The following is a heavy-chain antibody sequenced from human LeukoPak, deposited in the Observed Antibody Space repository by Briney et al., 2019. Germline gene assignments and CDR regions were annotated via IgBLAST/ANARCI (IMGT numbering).Heavy chain of an antibody. Sequence: PGGSLRLSCAASGFTFSSYVMNWVRQAPGKGLEWVSSISSGSSYIFYADSVKGRFTISRDNAKNSLYLQMNSLRAEDTAVYYCAREFFDREGGTTVLDYWGQGTLVTVSS. CDR2: ISSGSSYI. V-gene: IGHV3-21*01. CDR1: GFTFSSYV. D-gene: IGHD1-26*01. CDR3: AREFFDREGGTTVLDY. J-gene: IGHJ4*02.